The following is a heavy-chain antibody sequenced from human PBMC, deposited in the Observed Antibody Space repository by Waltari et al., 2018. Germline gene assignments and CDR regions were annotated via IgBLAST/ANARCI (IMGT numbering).Heavy chain of an antibody. J-gene: IGHJ4*02. CDR1: GFTFGDYA. D-gene: IGHD5-12*01. Sequence: EVQLVESGGGLVQPGRSLRLSCTASGFTFGDYAMSWVRQATGKGREWVGFIRRKAYGGTTEYAASVKGRFTISRDDSKSIAYLQMNSLKTEDTAVYYCTSPSLYSGYETENYFDYWGQGTLVTVSS. CDR2: IRRKAYGGTT. CDR3: TSPSLYSGYETENYFDY. V-gene: IGHV3-49*04.